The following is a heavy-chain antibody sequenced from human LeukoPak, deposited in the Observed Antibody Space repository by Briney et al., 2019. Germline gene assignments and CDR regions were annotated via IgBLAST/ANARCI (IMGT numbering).Heavy chain of an antibody. CDR3: ARGVMVVAATYFDY. J-gene: IGHJ4*02. Sequence: SETLSLTCTVSGGSISSSSYYWGWIRQPPGKGLEWIGSIYYSGSTYYNPSLKSRVTISVDTSKNQFSLKLSSVTAADTAVYYCARGVMVVAATYFDYWGQGTLVTVSS. D-gene: IGHD2-15*01. CDR1: GGSISSSSYY. V-gene: IGHV4-39*01. CDR2: IYYSGST.